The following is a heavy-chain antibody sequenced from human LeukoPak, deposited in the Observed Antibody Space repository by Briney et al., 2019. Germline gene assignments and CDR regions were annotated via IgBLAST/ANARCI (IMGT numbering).Heavy chain of an antibody. Sequence: ASVKVSCKASGYTFTGYYMHWVRQAPGQGLEWMGGIIPIFGTANYAQKFQGRVTITADESTSTAYMELSSLRSEDTAVYYCAREGIRGEPLTEDYWGQGTLVTVSS. V-gene: IGHV1-69*13. CDR2: IIPIFGTA. D-gene: IGHD1-26*01. CDR3: AREGIRGEPLTEDY. J-gene: IGHJ4*02. CDR1: GYTFTGYY.